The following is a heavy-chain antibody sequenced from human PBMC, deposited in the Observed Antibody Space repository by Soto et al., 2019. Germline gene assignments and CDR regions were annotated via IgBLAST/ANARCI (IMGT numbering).Heavy chain of an antibody. Sequence: GGSLRLSCAASGFTFSSYAMHRVRQAPGKGLEWVAVISYGGSNKYYADSVKGRFTISRDNTKNTLFLQMTSLRAEDTAVYYCARTSRGWSYFCYCVPMHVWGQGTTVTVSS. CDR3: ARTSRGWSYFCYCVPMHV. J-gene: IGHJ6*02. CDR2: ISYGGSNK. CDR1: GFTFSSYA. V-gene: IGHV3-30-3*01. D-gene: IGHD1-26*01.